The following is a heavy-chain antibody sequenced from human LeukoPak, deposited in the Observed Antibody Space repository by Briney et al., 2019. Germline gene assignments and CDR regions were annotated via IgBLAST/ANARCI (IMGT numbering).Heavy chain of an antibody. CDR1: GFTFDYYW. CDR3: ARPVSPNYFYYMDV. Sequence: GGSLRLSCAASGFTFDYYWMTWVRQAPGKGLEWLANIKESGSEKYYVDSVRGRFTISRDNAENSLSLQMDSLRAEDTAVYYCARPVSPNYFYYMDVWGKGTTVTVSS. CDR2: IKESGSEK. V-gene: IGHV3-7*03. D-gene: IGHD4-11*01. J-gene: IGHJ6*03.